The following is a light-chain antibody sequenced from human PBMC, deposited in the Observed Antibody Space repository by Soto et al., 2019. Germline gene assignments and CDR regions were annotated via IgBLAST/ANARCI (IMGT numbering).Light chain of an antibody. CDR1: QTISNY. V-gene: IGKV1-39*01. J-gene: IGKJ5*01. CDR2: AAS. Sequence: DIQMTQSPSSLSASLGDRVTITCQASQTISNYLNWYQQKSGRAPELMVYAASNLQSGVPSRFTGSGSGTHFTLTISGLEPADVATYFCQQSYNTPITFGQGTRLEIK. CDR3: QQSYNTPIT.